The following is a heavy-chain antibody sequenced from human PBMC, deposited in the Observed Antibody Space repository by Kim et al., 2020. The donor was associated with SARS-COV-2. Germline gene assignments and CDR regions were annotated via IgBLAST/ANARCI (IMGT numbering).Heavy chain of an antibody. Sequence: YDDSVKGRFTISRDNSQNTLHLHLDSLRPEDTAVYYCAKGDTAMDERINDYWGQGALVTVSS. CDR3: AKGDTAMDERINDY. J-gene: IGHJ4*02. V-gene: IGHV3-30-3*02. D-gene: IGHD5-18*01.